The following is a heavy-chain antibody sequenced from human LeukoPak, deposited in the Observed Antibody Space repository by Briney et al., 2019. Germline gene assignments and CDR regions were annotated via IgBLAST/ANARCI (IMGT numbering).Heavy chain of an antibody. Sequence: PSETLSLTCAVYGGSFSGYYWSWIRQPPGKGLEWIGEINHSGSTNCNPSLKSRVTISVDTSKNQFSLKLSSVTAADTAVYYCARAQSIAAAGTGNWFDPWGQGTLVTVSS. D-gene: IGHD6-13*01. V-gene: IGHV4-34*01. CDR3: ARAQSIAAAGTGNWFDP. CDR2: INHSGST. CDR1: GGSFSGYY. J-gene: IGHJ5*02.